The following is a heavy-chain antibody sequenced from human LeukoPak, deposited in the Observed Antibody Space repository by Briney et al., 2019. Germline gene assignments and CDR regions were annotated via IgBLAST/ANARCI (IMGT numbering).Heavy chain of an antibody. CDR1: GFTFSSYA. V-gene: IGHV3-30-3*01. D-gene: IGHD2-2*01. CDR3: ARGGCSSTSCYTFDY. J-gene: IGHJ4*02. CDR2: ISYDGSNK. Sequence: GRSLRLSCAASGFTFSSYAMHWVRQAPGKGLEWVAVISYDGSNKYYADSVKGRFTISRDNSKNTLYLQMNSLRAEDTAVYYCARGGCSSTSCYTFDYWGQGTLVTVSS.